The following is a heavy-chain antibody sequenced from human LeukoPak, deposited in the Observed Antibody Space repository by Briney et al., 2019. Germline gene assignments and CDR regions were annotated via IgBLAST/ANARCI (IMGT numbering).Heavy chain of an antibody. CDR1: GYTFTSYD. D-gene: IGHD6-19*01. CDR3: ARGNVGGWYLYYYYYGMDV. V-gene: IGHV1-8*01. Sequence: ASVKVSCKASGYTFTSYDINWERQATGQGLEWMGWMNPNSGNTGYAQKFQGRVTMTRNTSISTAYMELSSLRSEDTAVYYCARGNVGGWYLYYYYYGMDVWGQGTTVTVSS. CDR2: MNPNSGNT. J-gene: IGHJ6*02.